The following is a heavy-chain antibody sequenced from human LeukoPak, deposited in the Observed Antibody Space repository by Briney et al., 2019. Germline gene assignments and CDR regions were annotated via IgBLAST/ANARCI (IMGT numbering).Heavy chain of an antibody. J-gene: IGHJ6*02. CDR2: IYPRDGST. CDR3: ARGRMVRGVSKYYGMDV. D-gene: IGHD3-10*01. CDR1: GYTFTSNY. Sequence: ALVKVSCKASGYTFTSNYIHWVRQAPGQGLEWMGMIYPRDGSTSYAQKFQGRVTMTRNTSISTAYMELSSLRSEDTAVYYCARGRMVRGVSKYYGMDVWGQGTTVTVSS. V-gene: IGHV1-46*01.